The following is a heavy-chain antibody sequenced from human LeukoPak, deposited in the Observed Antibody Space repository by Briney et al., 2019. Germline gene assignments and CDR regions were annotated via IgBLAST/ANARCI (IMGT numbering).Heavy chain of an antibody. J-gene: IGHJ4*02. D-gene: IGHD3-10*01. CDR1: GFTFSSYA. Sequence: GGSLRLSCAASGFTFSSYAMSWVRQAPGKGLEWVSAISGSGGSTYYADSVKGRFTISRDNSKSTLYLQMNSLRAEDTAVYYCAKYDSGSQPGLVDYWGQGTLVTVSS. V-gene: IGHV3-23*01. CDR3: AKYDSGSQPGLVDY. CDR2: ISGSGGST.